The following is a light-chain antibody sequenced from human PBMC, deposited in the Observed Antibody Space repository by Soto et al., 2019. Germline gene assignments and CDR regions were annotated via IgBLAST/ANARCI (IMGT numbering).Light chain of an antibody. V-gene: IGKV3-20*01. J-gene: IGKJ2*01. Sequence: EIVLTQSPGTLSLSPGERATLSCRASQSVSSSYLAWYQQKPGQAPRLLIYGASSRATGIPDRFSGSGSGTDFTLTIRRLEPEDFAVYYCQQDGSSLPYPCGQGTNLEL. CDR3: QQDGSSLPYP. CDR2: GAS. CDR1: QSVSSSY.